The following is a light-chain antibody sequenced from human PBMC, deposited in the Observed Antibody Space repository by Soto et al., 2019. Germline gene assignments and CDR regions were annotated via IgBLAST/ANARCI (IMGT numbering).Light chain of an antibody. CDR3: QQYNFWPPLT. Sequence: EIVMTHSPATLSVSPGERATLSCRASQSVNSNLAWYRQKPGQAPRLLISDASTRATGVPARFSGSGSGTEFTLTISSLQSEDCGIYYCQQYNFWPPLTFGGGTKVEIK. V-gene: IGKV3-15*01. J-gene: IGKJ4*01. CDR2: DAS. CDR1: QSVNSN.